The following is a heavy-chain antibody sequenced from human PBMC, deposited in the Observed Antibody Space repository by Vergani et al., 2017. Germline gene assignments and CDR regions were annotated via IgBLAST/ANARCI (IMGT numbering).Heavy chain of an antibody. CDR1: GFTFSSYW. CDR3: ATPGLYANIVVVPAAIKY. D-gene: IGHD2-2*01. CDR2: INSDGSST. V-gene: IGHV3-74*01. Sequence: EVQLVESGGGLVQPGGSLRLSCAASGFTFSSYWMHWVRQAPGKGLVWVSRINSDGSSTSYADSVKGRFTISRDNAKNTLYLQMNSLRAEDTAVYYCATPGLYANIVVVPAAIKYWGQGTLVTVSS. J-gene: IGHJ4*02.